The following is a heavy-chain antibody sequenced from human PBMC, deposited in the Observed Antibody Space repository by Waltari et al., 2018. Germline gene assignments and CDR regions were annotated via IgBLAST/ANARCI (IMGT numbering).Heavy chain of an antibody. CDR3: ARVSGELLYYYYGMDV. V-gene: IGHV3-15*01. J-gene: IGHJ6*02. Sequence: EVQLVESGGGLVKPGGSLRLSCAASGFTFSNAWMSWVRQAPGKGLEWVGRIKSKTDGGTTDYAAPVKGRFTISRDNAKNSLYLQMNSLRAEDTAVYYCARVSGELLYYYYGMDVWGQGTTVTVSS. CDR2: IKSKTDGGTT. CDR1: GFTFSNAW. D-gene: IGHD3-10*01.